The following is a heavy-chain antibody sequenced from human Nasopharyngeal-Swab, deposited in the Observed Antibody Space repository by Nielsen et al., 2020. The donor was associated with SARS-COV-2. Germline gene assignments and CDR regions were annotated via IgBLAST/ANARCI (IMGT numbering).Heavy chain of an antibody. D-gene: IGHD3-10*01. Sequence: SLKISCTASGFTFDHYAMNWFRQAPGKGLEWVSGINGNSGSPGYADSVKGRFTISRDNAKNTLYLQMNSLRPEDTALYYCAKDMGNYYGSTRMDVWGQGTTVTVSS. CDR2: INGNSGSP. CDR3: AKDMGNYYGSTRMDV. V-gene: IGHV3-9*01. J-gene: IGHJ6*02. CDR1: GFTFDHYA.